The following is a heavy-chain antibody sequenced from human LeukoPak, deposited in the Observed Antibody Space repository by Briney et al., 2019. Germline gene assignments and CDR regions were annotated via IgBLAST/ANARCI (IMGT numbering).Heavy chain of an antibody. Sequence: ASVKVSCKASGYTFTSYAMRWVRQAPGQRLEWMGWINAGNGNTKYSQKFQGRVTITRDTSASTAYMELSSLRSEDTAVYYCGTSFSATKVIDYWGQGTLVTVSS. CDR2: INAGNGNT. V-gene: IGHV1-3*01. CDR1: GYTFTSYA. J-gene: IGHJ4*02. CDR3: GTSFSATKVIDY. D-gene: IGHD1-1*01.